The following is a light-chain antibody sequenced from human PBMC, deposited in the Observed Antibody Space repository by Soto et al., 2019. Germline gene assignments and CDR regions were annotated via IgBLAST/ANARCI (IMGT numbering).Light chain of an antibody. CDR3: QQSYTTPWT. Sequence: DIRMTQSPSSLSVSVGDGVTITCRASETINNYLNWYQQKPGRAPKLLIHAASTLQSGVPSRFSGSGSGTDFTLTISSLQTEDFATYSCQQSYTTPWTFGLGTRVEI. CDR1: ETINNY. V-gene: IGKV1-39*01. J-gene: IGKJ1*01. CDR2: AAS.